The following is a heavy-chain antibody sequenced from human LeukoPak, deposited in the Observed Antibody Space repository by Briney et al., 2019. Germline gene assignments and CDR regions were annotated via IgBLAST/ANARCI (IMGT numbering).Heavy chain of an antibody. CDR1: GLIFRNYA. J-gene: IGHJ4*02. V-gene: IGHV3-23*01. CDR3: AKGGHYSFFDY. CDR2: ISGDGTET. Sequence: GGSLRLSCTASGLIFRNYAMTWVRQAPRKGLEWVSTISGDGTETFYADSVKGRFTISKDNSKNTHYLQMSSLRAEDTGIYYCAKGGHYSFFDYWGQGTLVTVSS. D-gene: IGHD4-11*01.